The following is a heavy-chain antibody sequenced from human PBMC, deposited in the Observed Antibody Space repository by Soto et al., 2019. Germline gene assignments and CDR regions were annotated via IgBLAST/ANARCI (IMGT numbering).Heavy chain of an antibody. D-gene: IGHD3-16*01. CDR2: ISHSGTV. V-gene: IGHV4-4*02. J-gene: IGHJ4*02. CDR3: ARYYDGFDY. Sequence: SETLSLTCDVSSVSITSSNWSTWVRQPPGKGLEWLGKISHSGTVNYNATLRSRVTISVDKPKNQLSLKLMSVTAADTAVYDCARYYDGFDYWGPGILVTVSS. CDR1: SVSITSSNW.